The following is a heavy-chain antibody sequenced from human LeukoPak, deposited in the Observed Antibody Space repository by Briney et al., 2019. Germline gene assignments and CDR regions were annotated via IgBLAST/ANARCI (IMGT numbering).Heavy chain of an antibody. D-gene: IGHD3-10*01. CDR3: ARYNTLPRGFTAVDF. Sequence: SETLSLTCTVSGGSITSYYWSWIRQPPGKGLEWIGYMYYSGNSYYNPSLKSRVTISVDTSKNQFSLKLSSVTAADTAVYYCARYNTLPRGFTAVDFWGQGTLVTVSS. CDR1: GGSITSYY. CDR2: MYYSGNS. J-gene: IGHJ4*02. V-gene: IGHV4-59*01.